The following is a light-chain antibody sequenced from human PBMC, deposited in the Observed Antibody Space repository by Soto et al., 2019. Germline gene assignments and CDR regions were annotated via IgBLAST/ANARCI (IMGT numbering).Light chain of an antibody. V-gene: IGLV2-14*01. J-gene: IGLJ2*01. CDR3: SSYTSTSALV. Sequence: QSVLTQPASVSGSPGQSITISCTGTSSDVGGYNYVSWYQQHPGKAPKLIIFEVSDRPSGISNRFAGSKSGNMASLTISGLQSEDEEDYFCSSYTSTSALVFGGRT. CDR1: SSDVGGYNY. CDR2: EVS.